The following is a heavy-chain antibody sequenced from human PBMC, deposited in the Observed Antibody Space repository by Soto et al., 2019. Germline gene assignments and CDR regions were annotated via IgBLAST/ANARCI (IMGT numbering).Heavy chain of an antibody. J-gene: IGHJ4*02. V-gene: IGHV4-30-2*01. Sequence: SETLSLTCAVSGGSIRTGDYFWSWIRQPPGKGLEWIGYIYHSGSTYYNPSLKSRVTISVDRSKNQFSLKLSSVTAADTAVYYCARDALSRDSIWGQGTLVTVS. CDR1: GGSIRTGDYF. D-gene: IGHD3-22*01. CDR2: IYHSGST. CDR3: ARDALSRDSI.